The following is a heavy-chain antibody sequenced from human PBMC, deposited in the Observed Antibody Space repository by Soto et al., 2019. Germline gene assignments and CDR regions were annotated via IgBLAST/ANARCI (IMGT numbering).Heavy chain of an antibody. D-gene: IGHD1-26*01. CDR3: ARDWSHDSSSPHSVSYYGGFQH. CDR1: GFTFSSYA. V-gene: IGHV3-30-3*01. Sequence: QVQLVESGGGVVQPGRSLRLSCAASGFTFSSYAMHWVRQAPGKGLEWVAVISYDGSNKYYADSVKGRFTISRDNSKNTLYLQMNSLRAEDTAVYYCARDWSHDSSSPHSVSYYGGFQHWGQGTLVTVSS. CDR2: ISYDGSNK. J-gene: IGHJ1*01.